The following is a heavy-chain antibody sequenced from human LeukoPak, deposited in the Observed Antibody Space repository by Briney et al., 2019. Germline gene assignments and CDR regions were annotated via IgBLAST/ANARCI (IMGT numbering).Heavy chain of an antibody. CDR2: ISYDGSNK. Sequence: GRSLRLSCAASGFTFSSYGMHWVRQAPGKGLEWVAVISYDGSNKYYADSVKGRFTISRDNSKNTLYLQKNSLRAEDTAVYYCAKDPSSWSRFDPWGQGTLVTVSS. V-gene: IGHV3-30*18. CDR1: GFTFSSYG. J-gene: IGHJ5*02. D-gene: IGHD6-13*01. CDR3: AKDPSSWSRFDP.